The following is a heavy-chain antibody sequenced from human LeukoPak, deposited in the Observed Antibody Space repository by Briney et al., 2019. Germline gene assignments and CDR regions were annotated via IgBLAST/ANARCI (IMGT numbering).Heavy chain of an antibody. D-gene: IGHD3-9*01. CDR3: AREKVGYYDILTGYYPSDAFDI. CDR2: IYFGVTT. J-gene: IGHJ3*02. CDR1: RGSPSISSYC. Sequence: PETLSPTRTVSRGSPSISSYCTGWIRQPPGKGLEWSGSIYFGVTTYYNPSLKSRVTISVDTSKNQFSLKLSSVTAADTAVYYCAREKVGYYDILTGYYPSDAFDIWGQGTMVTVSS. V-gene: IGHV4-39*07.